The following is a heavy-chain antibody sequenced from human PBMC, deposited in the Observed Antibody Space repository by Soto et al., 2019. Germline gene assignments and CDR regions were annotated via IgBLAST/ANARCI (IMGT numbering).Heavy chain of an antibody. CDR2: MNPNSGNT. V-gene: IGHV1-8*01. CDR1: GYTFTSYD. J-gene: IGHJ5*02. D-gene: IGHD6-13*01. Sequence: QVQLVQSGAEVKKPGASVKVSCKASGYTFTSYDINWVRQATGQGLEWMGWMNPNSGNTGYAQKFQGRVTMTRNTSTSTAYMELSSLRSEATAVYYCARERSAAGTGWFEPWGQGTLVTVSS. CDR3: ARERSAAGTGWFEP.